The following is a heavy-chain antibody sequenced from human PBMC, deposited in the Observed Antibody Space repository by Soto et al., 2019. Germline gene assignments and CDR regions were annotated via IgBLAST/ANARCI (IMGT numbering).Heavy chain of an antibody. CDR1: GLTFSDYS. D-gene: IGHD1-26*01. J-gene: IGHJ4*02. V-gene: IGHV3-21*01. CDR3: ARYLPLGGAFDC. Sequence: EVQLVESGGGLVKPGGSLRLSCAASGLTFSDYSMNWIRQAPGKGLGWVSIISSTSSYILYADSVRGRFTVSRDNARNSLWLQMNSLIAEDTAVYYGARYLPLGGAFDCWGQGTLVTVSS. CDR2: ISSTSSYI.